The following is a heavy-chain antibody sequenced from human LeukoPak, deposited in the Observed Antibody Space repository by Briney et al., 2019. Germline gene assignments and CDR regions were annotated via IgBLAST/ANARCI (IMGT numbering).Heavy chain of an antibody. CDR2: ISYDGSNK. CDR3: AKDPSYNWNYLTY. D-gene: IGHD1-20*01. Sequence: GGSLRLSCAGSGFTFSSYGMHWVRQAPGKGLEWVAVISYDGSNKYYADSVKGRFTISRDNSKNTLYLQMNSLRAEDTAVYYCAKDPSYNWNYLTYWGQGTLVTVSS. CDR1: GFTFSSYG. V-gene: IGHV3-30*18. J-gene: IGHJ4*02.